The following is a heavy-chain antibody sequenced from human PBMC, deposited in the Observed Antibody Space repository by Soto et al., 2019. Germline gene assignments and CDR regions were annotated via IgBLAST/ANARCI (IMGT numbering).Heavy chain of an antibody. CDR1: GFTFSSYE. CDR2: ISSSGGTI. V-gene: IGHV3-48*03. J-gene: IGHJ3*02. CDR3: ARTPGIVGTASLHAFDI. D-gene: IGHD1-26*01. Sequence: PGGSLRLSCAASGFTFSSYEMNWVRQAPGQGLEWVSYISSSGGTIYYADSVKGRFTISRDNAKNSLYLQMNSLRAEDTPVYYCARTPGIVGTASLHAFDIWGQGTMVTVS.